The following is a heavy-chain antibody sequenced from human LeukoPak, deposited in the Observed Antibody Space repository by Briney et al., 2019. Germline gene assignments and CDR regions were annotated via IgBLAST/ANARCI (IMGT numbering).Heavy chain of an antibody. Sequence: GGSLRLSCAASGFTFSTFVMHWVRQAPGKGLQWVAVILYDGTNKYFADSVKGRFIISRDNSKNTLYLQMNSLTAEDTAIYYCARVVAGYVYYSGMDVWGQGTTVTVSS. D-gene: IGHD6-19*01. CDR1: GFTFSTFV. V-gene: IGHV3-30*01. J-gene: IGHJ6*02. CDR3: ARVVAGYVYYSGMDV. CDR2: ILYDGTNK.